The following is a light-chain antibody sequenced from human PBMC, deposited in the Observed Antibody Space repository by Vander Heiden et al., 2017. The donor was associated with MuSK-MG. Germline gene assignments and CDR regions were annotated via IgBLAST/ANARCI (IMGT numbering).Light chain of an antibody. Sequence: DIQMTQSPSSLSASVGDRVTITCRASQGISNSLAWYQQKPGKAPKLLLYAASRLESGVPSRFSGSGSGTDYTLTISSLQPEDFATYYCQQYYSTRTFGQGTKVXIK. V-gene: IGKV1-NL1*01. CDR1: QGISNS. J-gene: IGKJ1*01. CDR2: AAS. CDR3: QQYYSTRT.